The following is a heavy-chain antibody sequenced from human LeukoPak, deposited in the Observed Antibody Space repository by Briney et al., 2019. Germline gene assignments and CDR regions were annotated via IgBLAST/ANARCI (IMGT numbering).Heavy chain of an antibody. J-gene: IGHJ4*02. D-gene: IGHD3-10*01. CDR3: ARSNRAAPNDFDY. CDR2: ISSSGSTI. V-gene: IGHV3-48*04. CDR1: GFTFSTYS. Sequence: GGSLRLSCAASGFTFSTYSMNWVRQAPGKGLEWVSYISSSGSTIYYADSVKGRFTISRDNAKNSLYLQMNSLRAEDTAVYYCARSNRAAPNDFDYWGQGTLVTVSS.